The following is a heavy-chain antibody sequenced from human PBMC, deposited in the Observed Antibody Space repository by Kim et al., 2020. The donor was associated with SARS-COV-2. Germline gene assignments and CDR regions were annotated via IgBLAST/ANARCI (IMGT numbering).Heavy chain of an antibody. D-gene: IGHD6-19*01. CDR2: IVVGSGNT. V-gene: IGHV1-58*01. J-gene: IGHJ6*02. Sequence: SVKVSCKASGFTFTSSAVQWVRQARGQRLEWIGWIVVGSGNTNYAQKFQERVTITRDMSTSTAYMELSSLRSEDTAVYYCAADQMKGSSGWYFDYYYGMDVWGQGTTVTVSS. CDR1: GFTFTSSA. CDR3: AADQMKGSSGWYFDYYYGMDV.